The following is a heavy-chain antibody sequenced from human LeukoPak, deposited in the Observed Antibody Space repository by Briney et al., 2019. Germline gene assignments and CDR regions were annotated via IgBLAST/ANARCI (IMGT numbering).Heavy chain of an antibody. CDR3: AKEEVAWIRLIS. V-gene: IGHV3-23*01. CDR1: GFTFSSYG. D-gene: IGHD5-18*01. Sequence: GGSLRLSCAASGFTFSSYGMSWVRQAPGKGLEWVSAISGSGGRTFYADSVKGRFTISRDNSKNTLYLQMNSLRAEDTAVYYCAKEEVAWIRLISWGQGALVIVSS. J-gene: IGHJ4*02. CDR2: ISGSGGRT.